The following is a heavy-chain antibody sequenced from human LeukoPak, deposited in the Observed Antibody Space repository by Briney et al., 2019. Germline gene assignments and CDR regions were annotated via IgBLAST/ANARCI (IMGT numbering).Heavy chain of an antibody. Sequence: SETLSLTCTVSGGSISSGRYYWNWIRQPAGKGLEWIGRIYTGGSTNYNPSLKSRVTISVDTSKNQFSLKLSSVTAADTAVYYCARRYYGSGSYYPYWGQGTLVTVSS. CDR2: IYTGGST. V-gene: IGHV4-61*02. J-gene: IGHJ4*02. CDR3: ARRYYGSGSYYPY. CDR1: GGSISSGRYY. D-gene: IGHD3-10*01.